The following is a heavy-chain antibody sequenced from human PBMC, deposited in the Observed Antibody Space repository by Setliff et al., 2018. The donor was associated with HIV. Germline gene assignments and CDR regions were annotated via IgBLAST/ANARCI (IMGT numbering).Heavy chain of an antibody. Sequence: TLSLTCTVSGGSISSYYWSWIRQPPGKALEWLALIYWDDDKRYSPSLKSRLTITKDNSKNQVVLTMTNMDPVDTATYYCAHSPTAYGSGSYGYWGQGTLVTVS. CDR3: AHSPTAYGSGSYGY. CDR1: GGSISSYYW. D-gene: IGHD3-10*01. J-gene: IGHJ4*02. V-gene: IGHV2-5*08. CDR2: IYWDDDK.